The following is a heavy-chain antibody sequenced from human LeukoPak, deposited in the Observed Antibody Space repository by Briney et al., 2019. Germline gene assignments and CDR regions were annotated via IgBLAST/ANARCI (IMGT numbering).Heavy chain of an antibody. CDR1: GFTFSSYW. J-gene: IGHJ4*02. V-gene: IGHV3-74*01. D-gene: IGHD4-17*01. Sequence: PGGSLRLSCAASGFTFSSYWMHWVRQAPGKGLVWVSRINSDGSSTSYADSVKGRFTISRDNAKNSLYLQMNSLRAEDTAVYYRARDGAVTNGRYFDYWGQGTLVTVSS. CDR2: INSDGSST. CDR3: ARDGAVTNGRYFDY.